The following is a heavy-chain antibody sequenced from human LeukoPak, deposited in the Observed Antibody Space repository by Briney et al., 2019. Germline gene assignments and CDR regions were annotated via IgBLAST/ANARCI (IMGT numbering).Heavy chain of an antibody. D-gene: IGHD2-2*01. CDR2: ISAYNGNT. CDR1: GYTFTSYG. V-gene: IGHV1-18*01. CDR3: ARDRPAAILYGMDV. Sequence: GASVKVSCKASGYTFTSYGISWVRQAPGQGLEWMGWISAYNGNTNYAQKLQGRVTMTTDTSTSTAYMELRSLRSDDTAVYYCARDRPAAILYGMDVWGQGTTVTVSS. J-gene: IGHJ6*02.